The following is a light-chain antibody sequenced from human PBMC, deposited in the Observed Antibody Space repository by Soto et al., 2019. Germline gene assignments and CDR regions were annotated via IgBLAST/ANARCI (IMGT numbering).Light chain of an antibody. Sequence: EIVMTQSPATLSVSPGERATLSCRASQSVSGNLAWYQQKPGQVPRPLNYGASTRATGIPARFSGSGSGTEFTLTISSLQSEDFAVYYCQQDNNWPPAFGQGTKVEIK. CDR1: QSVSGN. V-gene: IGKV3-15*01. CDR2: GAS. CDR3: QQDNNWPPA. J-gene: IGKJ1*01.